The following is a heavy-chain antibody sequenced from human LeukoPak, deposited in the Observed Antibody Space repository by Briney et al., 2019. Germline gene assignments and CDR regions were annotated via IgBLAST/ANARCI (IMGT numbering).Heavy chain of an antibody. CDR2: FDPEDGET. J-gene: IGHJ1*01. Sequence: GASVKVSCKAPGYTLSKLSIHWVRQPSGKGLEWMGAFDPEDGETIYAQKFQGRVTITADKSTTTAYMELSSLRSEDTAVYYCATGIAEGYFQHWGQGTLVTVSS. D-gene: IGHD6-13*01. V-gene: IGHV1-24*01. CDR1: GYTLSKLS. CDR3: ATGIAEGYFQH.